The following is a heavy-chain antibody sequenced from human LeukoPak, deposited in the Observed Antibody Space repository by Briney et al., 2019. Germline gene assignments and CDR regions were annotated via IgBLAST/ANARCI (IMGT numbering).Heavy chain of an antibody. D-gene: IGHD1-26*01. Sequence: TSETLSLTCTVSGYSIRSGFYWGWIRQPPGKGLEWIGNIYHSGITYYTPSLKSRVTISVDTSKNQFYLKLSSVTAADTAVYYCARHRVSGSYYGWGDWFDPWGQGTLVTVSS. CDR2: IYHSGIT. CDR1: GYSIRSGFY. V-gene: IGHV4-38-2*02. J-gene: IGHJ5*02. CDR3: ARHRVSGSYYGWGDWFDP.